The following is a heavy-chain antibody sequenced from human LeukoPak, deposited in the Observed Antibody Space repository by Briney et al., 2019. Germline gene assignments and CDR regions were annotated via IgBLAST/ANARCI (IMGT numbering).Heavy chain of an antibody. V-gene: IGHV1-2*02. Sequence: ASMKVSCKASGYTFTGYYMHWVRQAPGQGLEWMGWINPNSGGTNYAQKFQGRVTMTRDTSISTAYMELSRLRSDDTAVYYCARESRQLAYNWFDPWGQGTLVTVPS. CDR2: INPNSGGT. CDR1: GYTFTGYY. J-gene: IGHJ5*02. CDR3: ARESRQLAYNWFDP. D-gene: IGHD6-13*01.